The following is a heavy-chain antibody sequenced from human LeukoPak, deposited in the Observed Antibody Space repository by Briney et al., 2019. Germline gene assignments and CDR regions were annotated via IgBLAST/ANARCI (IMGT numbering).Heavy chain of an antibody. CDR1: GGSISSYY. V-gene: IGHV4-34*01. CDR3: ARGSNFWSGYYRGYYYYMDV. D-gene: IGHD3-3*01. CDR2: INHSGST. J-gene: IGHJ6*03. Sequence: PSETLSLTCTVSGGSISSYYWSWIRQPPGKGLEWIGEINHSGSTNYNPSLKSRVTISVDTSKNQFSLKLSSVTAADTAVYYCARGSNFWSGYYRGYYYYMDVWGKGTTVTVSS.